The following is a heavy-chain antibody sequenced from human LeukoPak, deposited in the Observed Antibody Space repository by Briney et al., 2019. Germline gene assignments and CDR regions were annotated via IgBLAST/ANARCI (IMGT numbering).Heavy chain of an antibody. J-gene: IGHJ3*02. CDR3: AKRGASGQRMDAFDI. D-gene: IGHD3-3*01. V-gene: IGHV3-30*02. CDR1: GFTFSSYG. CDR2: IRYDGSNK. Sequence: PGGSLRLSCAASGFTFSSYGMYWVRQAPGKGLEWVAFIRYDGSNKYYADSVKGRFTISRDNSKNTLYLQMNSLRAEDTAVYYCAKRGASGQRMDAFDIWGQGTMVTVSS.